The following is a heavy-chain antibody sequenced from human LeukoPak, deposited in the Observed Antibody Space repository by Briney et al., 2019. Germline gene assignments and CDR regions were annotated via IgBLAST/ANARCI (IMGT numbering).Heavy chain of an antibody. J-gene: IGHJ4*02. CDR3: ARGGIAAAGFPSFDY. D-gene: IGHD6-13*01. V-gene: IGHV4-59*01. Sequence: SETLSLTCTVSGGSISSYYWSWIRQPPGKGLEWIGYIYYSGSTNYNPSLKSRVTISVDTSKNQFSLKLSSVTAADTAVYYCARGGIAAAGFPSFDYWGQGTLVTVSS. CDR2: IYYSGST. CDR1: GGSISSYY.